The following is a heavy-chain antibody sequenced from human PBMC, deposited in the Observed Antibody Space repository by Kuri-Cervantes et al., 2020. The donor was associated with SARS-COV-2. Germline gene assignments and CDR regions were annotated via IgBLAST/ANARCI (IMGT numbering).Heavy chain of an antibody. CDR2: IYPGDSDT. J-gene: IGHJ4*02. CDR1: GYSFTSYW. CDR3: ARGGGYFDWTTFDY. V-gene: IGHV5-51*01. D-gene: IGHD3-9*01. Sequence: KVSCKGSGYSFTSYWISWVRQMPGKGLEWMGIIYPGDSDTRYSPSFQGQVTISADNSLSTAYLQWSSLKASDTAMYYCARGGGYFDWTTFDYWGQGTLVTVSS.